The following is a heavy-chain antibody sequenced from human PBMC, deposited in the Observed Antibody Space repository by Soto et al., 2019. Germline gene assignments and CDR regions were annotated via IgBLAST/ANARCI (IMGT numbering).Heavy chain of an antibody. Sequence: GGSLRLSCTASGFTFGDYAMSWVRQAPGKGLEWVGFIRSKAYGGTTEYAASVKGRFTISRDDSKSMAYLQMNSLKTEDTAVYYGSSNHRARLMEVAFDRCVQGTMVTVSS. D-gene: IGHD3-3*01. J-gene: IGHJ3*01. V-gene: IGHV3-49*04. CDR2: IRSKAYGGTT. CDR3: SSNHRARLMEVAFDR. CDR1: GFTFGDYA.